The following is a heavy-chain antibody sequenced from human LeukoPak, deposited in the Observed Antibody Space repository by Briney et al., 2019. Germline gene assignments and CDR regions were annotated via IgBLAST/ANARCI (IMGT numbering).Heavy chain of an antibody. D-gene: IGHD2-15*01. Sequence: SETLSLTCAVYGGSFSDYYWSWIRQPPGKGLEWIGEINHSGSTNYNPSLKSRVTISVDTSKNQFSLKLSSVTAADTAVYYCARGSDCSGGSCYSFGDYWGQGTLVTVSS. CDR2: INHSGST. CDR1: GGSFSDYY. J-gene: IGHJ4*02. V-gene: IGHV4-34*01. CDR3: ARGSDCSGGSCYSFGDY.